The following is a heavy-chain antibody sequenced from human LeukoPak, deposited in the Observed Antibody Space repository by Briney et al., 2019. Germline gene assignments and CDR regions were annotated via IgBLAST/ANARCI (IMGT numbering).Heavy chain of an antibody. CDR3: AKDKGGVGALGPFDY. CDR1: GFTFDDYA. V-gene: IGHV3-9*01. D-gene: IGHD1-26*01. CDR2: ISWNSGSI. Sequence: GGSLRLSCAASGFTFDDYAMHWVRQAPGKGLEWVSGISWNSGSIGYADSVKGRFTISRDNAKNSLYLQMNSLRAEDTALYYCAKDKGGVGALGPFDYWGQGTLVTVSS. J-gene: IGHJ4*02.